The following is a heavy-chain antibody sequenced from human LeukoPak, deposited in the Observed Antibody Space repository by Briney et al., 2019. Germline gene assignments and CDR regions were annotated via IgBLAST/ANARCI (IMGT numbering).Heavy chain of an antibody. D-gene: IGHD2-15*01. CDR1: GFTFSSYA. CDR3: ARGYCSGGSCYSD. CDR2: ISGSGGST. J-gene: IGHJ4*02. Sequence: PGGSLRLSCAASGFTFSSYAMSWVRQAPGQGLEWVSAISGSGGSTYYADSVKGRFTISRDNSKNTLYLQMNSLRGEDTAVYYCARGYCSGGSCYSDWGQGTLVTVSS. V-gene: IGHV3-23*01.